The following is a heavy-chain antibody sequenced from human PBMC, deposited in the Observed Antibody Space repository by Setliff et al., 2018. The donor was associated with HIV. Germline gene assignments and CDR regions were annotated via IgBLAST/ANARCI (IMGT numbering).Heavy chain of an antibody. CDR1: GGSISGYY. V-gene: IGHV4-59*12. CDR3: ARVRTSTGAQY. D-gene: IGHD1-1*01. J-gene: IGHJ4*02. Sequence: SETLSLTCTVSGGSISGYYWSWIRQPPGKGLEWIGYIYIYNSGSTNYNPSLTSRVTISVDTSRNQFSPKLTSVTADDAAVYYCARVRTSTGAQYWGQGTLVTVSS. CDR2: IYIYNSGST.